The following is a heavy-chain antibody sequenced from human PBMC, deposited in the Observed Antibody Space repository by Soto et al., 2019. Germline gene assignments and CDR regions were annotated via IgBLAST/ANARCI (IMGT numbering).Heavy chain of an antibody. CDR3: AKVFYYYDSSGYYYFDY. CDR2: ISGSGSTI. D-gene: IGHD3-22*01. V-gene: IGHV3-23*01. CDR1: GFTVSSYA. J-gene: IGHJ4*02. Sequence: GGSLRLGCAASGFTVSSYAVGGVRQAPGKGPEWISSISGSGSTIYYADSVKGRFTISRDNSKNTLYLQMSSLRAEDTAVYYCAKVFYYYDSSGYYYFDYWGQGTLVTVSS.